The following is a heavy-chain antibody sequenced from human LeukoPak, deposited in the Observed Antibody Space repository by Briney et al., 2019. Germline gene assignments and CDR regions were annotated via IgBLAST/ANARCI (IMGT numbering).Heavy chain of an antibody. Sequence: ASVKVSCKASGHTFTSYGISWVRQAPGQGLEWMGWISAYNGNTNYAQKLQGRVTMTTDTSTSTAYMELRSLRSDDTAVYYCARDRGGLRYFDWLSWFDPWGQGTLVTVSS. CDR1: GHTFTSYG. J-gene: IGHJ5*02. D-gene: IGHD3-9*01. CDR2: ISAYNGNT. V-gene: IGHV1-18*01. CDR3: ARDRGGLRYFDWLSWFDP.